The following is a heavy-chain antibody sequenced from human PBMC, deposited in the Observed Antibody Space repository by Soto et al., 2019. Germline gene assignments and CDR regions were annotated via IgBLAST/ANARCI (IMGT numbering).Heavy chain of an antibody. J-gene: IGHJ4*02. D-gene: IGHD2-21*02. V-gene: IGHV4-30-4*01. Sequence: QVQLQESGPGLVKPSQSLSLTCTVSGGSITSDDYYWSWIRQPPGRGLEWIGYIFYSGSTHYNPSLKSRFIISTDTSKKQVSLKLSSVTAADTAVYYCASANCGGDCSYRHDRYYFESWGQGTLVTVSS. CDR1: GGSITSDDYY. CDR2: IFYSGST. CDR3: ASANCGGDCSYRHDRYYFES.